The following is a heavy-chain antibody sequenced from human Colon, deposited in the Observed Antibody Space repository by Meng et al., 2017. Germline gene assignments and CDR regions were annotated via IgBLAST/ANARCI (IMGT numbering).Heavy chain of an antibody. J-gene: IGHJ4*02. V-gene: IGHV4-4*02. CDR2: FFHTGRT. Sequence: QVRLQASGPGLVKPSWTLSLTCSVSGGSISSNWWSWVRQPPGKGLEWIGEFFHTGRTNYDPSLKSRVTISVDKSNNQFSLKLTSVTAADTAVYYCARHISILGQRGFDYWGQGTLVTASS. CDR3: ARHISILGQRGFDY. D-gene: IGHD3/OR15-3a*01. CDR1: GGSISSNW.